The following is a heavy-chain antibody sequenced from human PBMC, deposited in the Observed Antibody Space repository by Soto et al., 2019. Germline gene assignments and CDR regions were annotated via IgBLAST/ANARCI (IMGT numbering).Heavy chain of an antibody. CDR1: GGSISSYY. CDR3: ARAMNELYWFDP. J-gene: IGHJ5*02. D-gene: IGHD3-10*01. V-gene: IGHV4-59*01. CDR2: IYYSGSA. Sequence: SETLSLTCTVSGGSISSYYWSWIRQPPGKGLEWIGYIYYSGSANYNPSLKSRVTISVDTSKNQFSLKLSSVTAADTAVYYCARAMNELYWFDPWGQGTLVTVSS.